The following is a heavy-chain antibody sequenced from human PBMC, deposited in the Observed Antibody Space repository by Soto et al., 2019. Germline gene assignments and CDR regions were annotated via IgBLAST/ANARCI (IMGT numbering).Heavy chain of an antibody. Sequence: SETLSLTCTFSGVSISSGDYYCSWIRQPPGKGLEWIGYIYYSGRSYYNPSLKSRVTISADMSKNQFSLRLSSVTAADTAVYYCARVFSDKFYFDYWGQGTLVTVSS. CDR3: ARVFSDKFYFDY. CDR1: GVSISSGDYY. D-gene: IGHD3-3*01. CDR2: IYYSGRS. J-gene: IGHJ4*02. V-gene: IGHV4-30-4*01.